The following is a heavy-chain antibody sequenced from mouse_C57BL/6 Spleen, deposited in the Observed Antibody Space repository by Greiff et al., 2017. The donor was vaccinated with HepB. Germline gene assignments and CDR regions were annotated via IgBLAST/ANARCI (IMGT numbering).Heavy chain of an antibody. Sequence: EVQLQQSGPELVKPGASVKISCKASGYTFTDYYMNWVKQSHGKSLEWIGDINPNNGGTSYNQKFKGKATLTVDKSSSTAYMELRSLTSEDSAVYYCATIYDGYYVASYYAMDYWGQGTSVTVSS. CDR2: INPNNGGT. CDR1: GYTFTDYY. D-gene: IGHD2-3*01. J-gene: IGHJ4*01. V-gene: IGHV1-26*01. CDR3: ATIYDGYYVASYYAMDY.